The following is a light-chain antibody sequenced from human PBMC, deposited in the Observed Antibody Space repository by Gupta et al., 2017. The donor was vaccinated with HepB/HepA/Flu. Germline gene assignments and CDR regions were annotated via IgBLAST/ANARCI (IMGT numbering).Light chain of an antibody. Sequence: ELVLSKSQATCPLSQGKRATLSCRASQSVSSSYLAWYQQKPGQAPRLLIYGASSRATGIPDRFSGSGSGTDFTLTISRLEPEDFAVYYCQQYGSSPLYTFGQGTKLEIK. V-gene: IGKV3-20*01. J-gene: IGKJ2*01. CDR1: QSVSSSY. CDR3: QQYGSSPLYT. CDR2: GAS.